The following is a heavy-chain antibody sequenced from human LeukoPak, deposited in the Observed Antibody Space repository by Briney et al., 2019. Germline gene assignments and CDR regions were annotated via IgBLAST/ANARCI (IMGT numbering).Heavy chain of an antibody. V-gene: IGHV1-69*04. CDR2: IISILGIA. Sequence: GASVKVSCKASGGTFSSYAISWVRQAPGQGLEWMGRIISILGIANYAQKFQGRVTITADKSTSTAYMELSSLRSEDTAVYYCARSTGIAVAGPLDVWGQGTTVTVSS. CDR3: ARSTGIAVAGPLDV. CDR1: GGTFSSYA. D-gene: IGHD6-19*01. J-gene: IGHJ6*02.